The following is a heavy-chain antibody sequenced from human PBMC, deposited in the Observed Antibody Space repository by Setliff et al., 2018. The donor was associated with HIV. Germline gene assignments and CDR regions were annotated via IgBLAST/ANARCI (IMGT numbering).Heavy chain of an antibody. D-gene: IGHD6-13*01. Sequence: PGGSLRLSCTASGFMFSSYAMHWVRQAPGKGLEWVAVISSDGSNKFYADSVKGRFTISRDNAKNSLYLQMNSLRAEDTAVYYCARDSEASSWYYYNYYPRLRFWGQGTLVTVSS. CDR1: GFMFSSYA. V-gene: IGHV3-30*04. CDR3: ARDSEASSWYYYNYYPRLRF. J-gene: IGHJ4*02. CDR2: ISSDGSNK.